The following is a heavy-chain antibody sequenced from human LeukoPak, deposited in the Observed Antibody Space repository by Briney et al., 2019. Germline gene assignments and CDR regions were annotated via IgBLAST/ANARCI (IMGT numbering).Heavy chain of an antibody. CDR1: GGSIRSYN. D-gene: IGHD3-10*01. CDR3: ARRDYYGSGSYYRRTLDY. Sequence: SETLSLTCTVSGGSIRSYNWSWIRQPPGKGLEWIGYIYYSGSTNYNPSLKSRVTISVDTSKNQFSLKLSSVTAADTAVYYCARRDYYGSGSYYRRTLDYWGQGTLVTVSS. CDR2: IYYSGST. J-gene: IGHJ4*02. V-gene: IGHV4-59*12.